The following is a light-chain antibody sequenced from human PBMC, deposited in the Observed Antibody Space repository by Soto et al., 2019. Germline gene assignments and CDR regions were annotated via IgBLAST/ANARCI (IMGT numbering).Light chain of an antibody. V-gene: IGKV3-15*01. Sequence: EIVLTQSPGTLSLSPGVRATLSCRASQSISSNLAWYQQKPGQAPRLLIYRASTRATGIPARFSGGGSGTEFTLTISSLQSEDFVVYYCQQYNSWPPITFGQGTRLEIK. J-gene: IGKJ5*01. CDR3: QQYNSWPPIT. CDR2: RAS. CDR1: QSISSN.